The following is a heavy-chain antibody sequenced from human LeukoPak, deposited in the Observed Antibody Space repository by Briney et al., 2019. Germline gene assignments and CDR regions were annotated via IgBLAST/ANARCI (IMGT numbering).Heavy chain of an antibody. CDR3: ARAPPYYDILAGYPSWFDP. CDR1: GFTFSDYY. Sequence: GGSLRLSCAASGFTFSDYYMSWIRQAPGKGLEWVSYISSSGSTIYYADSVKGRFTISRDNAKNSLYLQMNSLRGEDTAVYYCARAPPYYDILAGYPSWFDPWGQGTLVTVSS. V-gene: IGHV3-11*04. CDR2: ISSSGSTI. D-gene: IGHD3-9*01. J-gene: IGHJ5*02.